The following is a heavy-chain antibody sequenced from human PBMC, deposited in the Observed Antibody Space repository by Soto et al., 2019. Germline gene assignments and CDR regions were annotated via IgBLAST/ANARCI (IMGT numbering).Heavy chain of an antibody. J-gene: IGHJ6*02. CDR1: GGSISSYY. D-gene: IGHD5-12*01. CDR3: ATIKIPPGYHYYYGLDV. Sequence: KPSETLSLTCTVSGGSISSYYWSWIRQPPGKGLEWIGYIYYSGSTNYNPSLKSRVTISVDTSKNQFSLKLSSVTAADTAVYYCATIKIPPGYHYYYGLDVWGQGTTVTVSS. CDR2: IYYSGST. V-gene: IGHV4-59*01.